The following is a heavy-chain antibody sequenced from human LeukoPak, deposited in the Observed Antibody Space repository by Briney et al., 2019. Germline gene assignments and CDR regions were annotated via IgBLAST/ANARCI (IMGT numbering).Heavy chain of an antibody. D-gene: IGHD3-10*02. Sequence: PSETLSLTCSVYGRSFSGCYWTWVRQHPGKGLEWLGEVNHSGTTKFHPSLKSRVTMSVDTSKNQVSLNLRSVTAADTAVYFCAVGVSTMSFDHWGQGTQVTVSS. J-gene: IGHJ4*02. CDR1: GRSFSGCY. CDR3: AVGVSTMSFDH. CDR2: VNHSGTT. V-gene: IGHV4-34*01.